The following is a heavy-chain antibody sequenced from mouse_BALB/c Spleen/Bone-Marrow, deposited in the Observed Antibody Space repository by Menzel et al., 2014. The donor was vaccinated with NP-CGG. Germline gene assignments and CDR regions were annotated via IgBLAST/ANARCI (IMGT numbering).Heavy chain of an antibody. J-gene: IGHJ4*01. CDR1: VFTFTGYW. D-gene: IGHD1-1*01. Sequence: QVQLQQSGAELVKPGASVKLSCKASVFTFTGYWMHWVKQRPGQGLEWIGEINPSNGCTNYNEKFKSMATLTVDKSSSTAYMQLSSLTSEDSAVFYCARLIYGSSYIVDLRGQATSVTCSS. CDR2: INPSNGCT. V-gene: IGHV1S81*02. CDR3: ARLIYGSSYIVDL.